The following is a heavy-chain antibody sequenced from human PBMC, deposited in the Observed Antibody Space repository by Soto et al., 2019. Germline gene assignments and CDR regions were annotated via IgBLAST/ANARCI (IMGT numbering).Heavy chain of an antibody. CDR2: INAGNGNT. Sequence: QGHLVQSGAEVKKPGASVKVSCKASGYIFNNHAMHWVRQAPGQRLEWMGWINAGNGNTYYSQNFKDRVTFTRDTIATKVFMELTSLTSEDTAVYYCARDQSGIGYYVDWFDPWGQGTLVTVSS. CDR3: ARDQSGIGYYVDWFDP. CDR1: GYIFNNHA. D-gene: IGHD3-10*02. J-gene: IGHJ5*02. V-gene: IGHV1-3*01.